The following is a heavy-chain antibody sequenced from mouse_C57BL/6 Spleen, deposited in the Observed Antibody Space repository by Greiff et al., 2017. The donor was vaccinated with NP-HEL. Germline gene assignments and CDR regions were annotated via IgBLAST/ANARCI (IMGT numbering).Heavy chain of an antibody. V-gene: IGHV1-66*01. D-gene: IGHD1-1*01. CDR3: ARGAYGSSWGYFDD. J-gene: IGHJ2*01. CDR1: GYSFTSYY. CDR2: IYPGSGNT. Sequence: QVQLQQSGPELVKPGASVKISCKASGYSFTSYYIHWVKQRPGQGLEWIGWIYPGSGNTKYNEKFKGKATLTADTSSSTAYMQLSSLTSEDSAVYYCARGAYGSSWGYFDDWCQGTTLTVSS.